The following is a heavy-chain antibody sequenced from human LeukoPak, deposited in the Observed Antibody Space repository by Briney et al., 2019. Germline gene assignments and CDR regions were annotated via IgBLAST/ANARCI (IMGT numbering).Heavy chain of an antibody. J-gene: IGHJ1*01. D-gene: IGHD2-8*01. CDR2: INPSGAST. V-gene: IGHV1-46*01. Sequence: ASVKVSCKASGYTFTSYYMHRVRQAPGQGLEWMGIINPSGASTSYAQKFHGRATMTRDTSTSTVYMELSSLRSEDTAVYYCARDRDGMVSKAHQYFQHWGQGTLVTVSS. CDR3: ARDRDGMVSKAHQYFQH. CDR1: GYTFTSYY.